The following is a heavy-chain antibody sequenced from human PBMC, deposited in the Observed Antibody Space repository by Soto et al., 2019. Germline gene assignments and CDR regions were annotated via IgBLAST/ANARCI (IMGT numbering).Heavy chain of an antibody. CDR1: GYSFTSYW. Sequence: GASLKISCKGSGYSFTSYWISWVRQMPGKGLEWMGRIDPSDSYTNYSPSFQGHVTISADKSISTAYLQWSSLKASDTAMYYCARLFAPDTAMVNRYYYYGMDVWGQGTTVTVSS. V-gene: IGHV5-10-1*01. CDR2: IDPSDSYT. D-gene: IGHD5-18*01. J-gene: IGHJ6*02. CDR3: ARLFAPDTAMVNRYYYYGMDV.